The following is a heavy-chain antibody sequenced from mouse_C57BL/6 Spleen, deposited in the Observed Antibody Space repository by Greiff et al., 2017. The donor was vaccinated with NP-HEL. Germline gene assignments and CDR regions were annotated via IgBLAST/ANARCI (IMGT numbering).Heavy chain of an antibody. V-gene: IGHV5-9-1*02. J-gene: IGHJ3*01. CDR3: TRDSGTTSFAY. Sequence: EVKLVESGEGLVKPGGSLKLSCAASGFTFSSYAMSWVRQTPEKRLEWVAYISSGGDYIYYADTVKGRFTISRDNARNTLYLQMSSLKSEDTAMYYCTRDSGTTSFAYWGQGTLVTVSA. CDR2: ISSGGDYI. D-gene: IGHD1-1*01. CDR1: GFTFSSYA.